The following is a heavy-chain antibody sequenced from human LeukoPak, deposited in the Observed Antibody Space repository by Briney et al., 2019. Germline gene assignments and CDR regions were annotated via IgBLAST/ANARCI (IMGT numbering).Heavy chain of an antibody. CDR3: AIDESLTMVRGVTIPGAFGS. Sequence: SETLSLTCTVSGGSISSYYWSWIRQPAGKGLEWIGRIYTSGSTNYNPSLKSRVTMSVDTSKNQFSLKLSSVTAADTAVYYCAIDESLTMVRGVTIPGAFGSWGQGTMVTVSA. J-gene: IGHJ3*02. D-gene: IGHD3-10*01. CDR1: GGSISSYY. CDR2: IYTSGST. V-gene: IGHV4-4*07.